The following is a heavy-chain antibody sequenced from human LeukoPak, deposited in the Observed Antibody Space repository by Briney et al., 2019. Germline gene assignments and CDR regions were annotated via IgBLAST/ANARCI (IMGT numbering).Heavy chain of an antibody. D-gene: IGHD3-10*02. CDR1: GFTFDDYA. V-gene: IGHV3-9*01. Sequence: PGRSLRLSCAASGFTFDDYAMHWVRQAPGKGLEWVSGISWNSGSIAYADSVKGRFTISRDNAKNSLYLQMNSLRAEDTAVYCCAELGITMIGGVWGKGTTVTISS. J-gene: IGHJ6*04. CDR3: AELGITMIGGV. CDR2: ISWNSGSI.